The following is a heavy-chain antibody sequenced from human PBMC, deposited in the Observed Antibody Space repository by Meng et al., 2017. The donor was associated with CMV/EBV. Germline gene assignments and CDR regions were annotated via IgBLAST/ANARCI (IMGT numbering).Heavy chain of an antibody. J-gene: IGHJ2*01. V-gene: IGHV3-30*04. CDR1: GFTFSSYA. D-gene: IGHD2-8*02. CDR2: ISYDGSNK. Sequence: GGSLRLSCAASGFTFSSYAMHWVRQAPGKGLEWVAVISYDGSNKYYADSVKGRFTISRDNSKNTLYLQMNSLRAEDTAVYYCARVGRWSIKADYYWYFDLWGRGTLVTVSS. CDR3: ARVGRWSIKADYYWYFDL.